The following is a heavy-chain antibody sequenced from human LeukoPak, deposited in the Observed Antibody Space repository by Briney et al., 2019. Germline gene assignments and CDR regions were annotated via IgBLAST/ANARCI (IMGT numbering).Heavy chain of an antibody. J-gene: IGHJ5*02. CDR1: GGSISSYY. Sequence: SETLSLTCTVSGGSISSYYWSWIRQPPGKGLEWIGYIYYSGSTNYNPSLKSRVTISVDTSKNQFSLKLSSVTAADTAVYYCARGGDGYKSNSDNWFDPWGQGTLVTVSS. D-gene: IGHD5-12*01. CDR3: ARGGDGYKSNSDNWFDP. V-gene: IGHV4-59*01. CDR2: IYYSGST.